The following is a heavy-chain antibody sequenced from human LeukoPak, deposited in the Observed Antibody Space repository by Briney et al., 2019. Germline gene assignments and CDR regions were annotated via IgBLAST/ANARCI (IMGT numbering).Heavy chain of an antibody. Sequence: SVKVSCKASGGTFSSYAISWVRQAPGQGIEWMGGIIPIFGTANYAQKFQGRVTITTDESTSTAYMELSSLRSEDTAVYYCARVNTQGSYYNVYDYWGQGTLVTVSS. J-gene: IGHJ4*02. CDR1: GGTFSSYA. D-gene: IGHD3-10*01. CDR3: ARVNTQGSYYNVYDY. V-gene: IGHV1-69*05. CDR2: IIPIFGTA.